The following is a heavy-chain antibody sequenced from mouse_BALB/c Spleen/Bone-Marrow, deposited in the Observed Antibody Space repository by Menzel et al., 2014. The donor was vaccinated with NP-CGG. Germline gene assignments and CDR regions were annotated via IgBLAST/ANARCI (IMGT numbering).Heavy chain of an antibody. V-gene: IGHV1-4*02. CDR1: GYTFTSYT. Sequence: VQLQQSAAELARPGASVKMSCKASGYTFTSYTMHWVKQRPGQGLEWIGCINPSSGYTEYNQKFKDKTTLTADKSSSTAYMQLSSLTSEDSAVYYCANYYGSSYGYFDVWGAGTTVTVSS. CDR3: ANYYGSSYGYFDV. CDR2: INPSSGYT. D-gene: IGHD1-1*01. J-gene: IGHJ1*01.